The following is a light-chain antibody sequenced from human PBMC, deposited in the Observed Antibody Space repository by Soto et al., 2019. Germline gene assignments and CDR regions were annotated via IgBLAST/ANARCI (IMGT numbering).Light chain of an antibody. V-gene: IGKV3D-20*02. J-gene: IGKJ4*01. CDR1: QTVSSGY. Sequence: EVVLTQSPGTLSLSPGEAATLSCRASQTVSSGYLAWYQQRSGQAPRLLIYGSSSRASDVPDRFSGSGSGTEFTLTISSLEPEDFAVYFCQQRSDWVSFGGGTKVEIK. CDR2: GSS. CDR3: QQRSDWVS.